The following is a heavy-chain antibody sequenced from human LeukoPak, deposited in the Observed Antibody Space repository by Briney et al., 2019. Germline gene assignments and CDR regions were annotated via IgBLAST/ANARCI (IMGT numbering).Heavy chain of an antibody. D-gene: IGHD2-15*01. CDR2: IYTSGST. J-gene: IGHJ4*02. CDR3: ARGPPTYIVVVVAAKPMFDY. Sequence: SETLSLTCTVSGGSISSYYWSWIRQPAGKGLEWIGRIYTSGSTNYNPSLKSRVTISVDTSKNQFSLKLSSVTAADTAVYYCARGPPTYIVVVVAAKPMFDYWGQGTLVTVSS. CDR1: GGSISSYY. V-gene: IGHV4-4*07.